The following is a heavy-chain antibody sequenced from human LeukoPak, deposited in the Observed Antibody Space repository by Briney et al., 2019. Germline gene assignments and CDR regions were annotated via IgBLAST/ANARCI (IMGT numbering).Heavy chain of an antibody. J-gene: IGHJ4*02. CDR3: ARDHRDGDYFDY. D-gene: IGHD3-16*01. CDR2: IYYSGST. CDR1: GGSISSYY. Sequence: KPSETLSLTCTVSGGSISSYYWSWIRQPPGKGLEWIGYIYYSGSTNYNPSLKSRVTISEDTSKNQFSLKLSSVTAADTAVYYCARDHRDGDYFDYWGQGTLVTVSS. V-gene: IGHV4-59*01.